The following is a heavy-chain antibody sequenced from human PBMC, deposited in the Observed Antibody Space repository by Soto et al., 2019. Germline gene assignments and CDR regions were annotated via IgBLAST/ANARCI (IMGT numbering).Heavy chain of an antibody. CDR2: IYSGGST. V-gene: IGHV3-53*01. Sequence: GSLRLSCAASGXTISSNDMSWVRQAPGKGLEWVSVIYSGGSTYYADSVKGRFTISRDNSKNTLYHQMNSLRAEDTAVYYCARDWAAINGMDVWGQGTTVTVSS. J-gene: IGHJ6*02. CDR1: GXTISSND. CDR3: ARDWAAINGMDV. D-gene: IGHD2-2*01.